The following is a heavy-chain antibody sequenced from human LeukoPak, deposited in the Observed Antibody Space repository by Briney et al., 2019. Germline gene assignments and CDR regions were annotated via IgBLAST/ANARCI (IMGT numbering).Heavy chain of an antibody. CDR3: TRVGYIDEGIDY. D-gene: IGHD5-24*01. Sequence: GGSLRLSCAGSGFIFDDYGMHWVRQAPGKGLEWVSGISWNSGTIGYADSVKGRFTISRDNAKSSLYLQMNSLRAEDTAIYYCTRVGYIDEGIDYWGQGTLVTVSS. V-gene: IGHV3-9*01. CDR1: GFIFDDYG. J-gene: IGHJ4*02. CDR2: ISWNSGTI.